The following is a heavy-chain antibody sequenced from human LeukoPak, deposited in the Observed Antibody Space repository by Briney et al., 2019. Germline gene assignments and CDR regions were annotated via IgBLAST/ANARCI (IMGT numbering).Heavy chain of an antibody. CDR3: ARVHYCDYSCFDY. J-gene: IGHJ4*02. V-gene: IGHV3-64*01. Sequence: GGSLRLSCAASGFTFSSYAMHWVRQAPGKGLEYVSAISSNGGSTYYANSVKGRFTISRDNSKNTLYLQMGSLRAEDMAVYYCARVHYCDYSCFDYWGQGTLVTVSS. CDR1: GFTFSSYA. D-gene: IGHD4-17*01. CDR2: ISSNGGST.